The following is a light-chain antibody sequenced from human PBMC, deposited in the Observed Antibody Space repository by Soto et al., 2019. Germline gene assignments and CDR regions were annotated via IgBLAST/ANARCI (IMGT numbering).Light chain of an antibody. V-gene: IGKV1-39*01. CDR3: QQSYSTLFT. CDR1: QSISSY. CDR2: AAS. Sequence: DIQMTQSPSSLSASVGDRVNITCRASQSISSYLNWYQQKPAKAPKLLIYAASSLQSGGPSRFSGSGSGTDFTLTISSLQLEDFATYYCQQSYSTLFTFGPGTKVDIK. J-gene: IGKJ3*01.